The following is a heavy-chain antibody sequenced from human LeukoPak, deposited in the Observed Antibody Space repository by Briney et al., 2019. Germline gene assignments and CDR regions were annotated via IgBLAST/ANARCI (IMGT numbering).Heavy chain of an antibody. CDR3: ARFRGYSKHFDY. CDR2: ISSSGSTI. D-gene: IGHD3-22*01. CDR1: GFTFSSYE. J-gene: IGHJ4*02. Sequence: GGSLRLSCAASGFTFSSYEMNWVRQAPGKGLEWVSYISSSGSTIYYADSVKGRFTISRDNAKNSLYLQMNSLRAEDTAVYYCARFRGYSKHFDYWGQGTLVTVSS. V-gene: IGHV3-48*03.